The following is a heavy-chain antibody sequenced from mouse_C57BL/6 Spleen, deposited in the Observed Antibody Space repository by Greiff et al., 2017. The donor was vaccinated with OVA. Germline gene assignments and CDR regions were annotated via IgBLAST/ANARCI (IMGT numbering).Heavy chain of an antibody. CDR2: INPNYGTT. CDR1: GYSFTDYN. CDR3: ATYYGSIQYYFDY. Sequence: VQLKQSGPELVKPGASVKISCKASGYSFTDYNMNWVKQSNGKSLEWIGVINPNYGTTSYNQKFKGKATLTVDQSSSTAYMQLNSLTSEDSAVYYCATYYGSIQYYFDYWGQGTTLTVSS. V-gene: IGHV1-39*01. D-gene: IGHD1-1*01. J-gene: IGHJ2*01.